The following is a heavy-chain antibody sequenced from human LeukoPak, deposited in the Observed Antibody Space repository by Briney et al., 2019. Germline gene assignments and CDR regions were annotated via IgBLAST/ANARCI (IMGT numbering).Heavy chain of an antibody. V-gene: IGHV3-7*05. CDR1: GFTFSSYE. CDR2: IKQDGSEK. CDR3: GMGMDV. J-gene: IGHJ6*02. Sequence: PGGSLRLSCAASGFTFSSYEMNWVRQAPGKGLEWVANIKQDGSEKYYVDSVKGRFTISRDNAKNSLYLQMNSLRAEDTAVYYCGMGMDVWGQGTTVTVSS.